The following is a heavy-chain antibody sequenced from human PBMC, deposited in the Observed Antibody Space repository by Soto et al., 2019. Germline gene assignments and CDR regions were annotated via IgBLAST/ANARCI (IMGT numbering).Heavy chain of an antibody. CDR2: IIPVFGTA. V-gene: IGHV1-69*12. CDR1: GGSLSNYG. CDR3: ARGDATKIVVTTYYAMDV. D-gene: IGHD4-17*01. Sequence: QVQLVQSGAEVKKPGSSVKVSCKASGGSLSNYGISWVRQAPGQGLEWMGGIIPVFGTANYAQKSQGRVTITAEESTNIVYMDVSSLRSEDTAVYYCARGDATKIVVTTYYAMDVWGQGTTVTVSS. J-gene: IGHJ6*02.